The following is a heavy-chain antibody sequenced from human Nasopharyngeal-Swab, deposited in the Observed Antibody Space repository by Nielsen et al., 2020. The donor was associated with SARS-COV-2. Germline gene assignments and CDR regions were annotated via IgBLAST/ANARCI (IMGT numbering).Heavy chain of an antibody. CDR1: GGSISSYY. CDR3: ARERITMIVVVMIHDAFDI. CDR2: IYYSGST. Sequence: SETLSLTCTVSGGSISSYYWSWIRQPPGKGLEWIGYIYYSGSTNYNPSLKSRVTISVDTSKNQFSLKLSSVTAADTAVYYCARERITMIVVVMIHDAFDIWGQGTMVTVSS. V-gene: IGHV4-59*01. J-gene: IGHJ3*02. D-gene: IGHD3-22*01.